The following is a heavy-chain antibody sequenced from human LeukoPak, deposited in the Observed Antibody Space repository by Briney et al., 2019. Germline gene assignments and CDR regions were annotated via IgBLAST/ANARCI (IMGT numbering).Heavy chain of an antibody. V-gene: IGHV4-34*01. CDR1: GGSFSGYY. J-gene: IGHJ4*02. CDR2: INHSGST. Sequence: KTSETLSLTCAVYGGSFSGYYWSWIRQPPGKGLEWIGEINHSGSTNYNPSLKSRVTISVDTSKNQFSLKLSSVTAADTAVYYCASQGAAAGTEHDYWGQGTLVTASS. CDR3: ASQGAAAGTEHDY. D-gene: IGHD6-13*01.